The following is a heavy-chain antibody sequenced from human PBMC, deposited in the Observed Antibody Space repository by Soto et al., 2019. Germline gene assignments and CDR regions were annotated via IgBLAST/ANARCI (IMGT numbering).Heavy chain of an antibody. J-gene: IGHJ3*02. D-gene: IGHD2-2*01. Sequence: GGSLRLSCAASGFTFSNAWMRWVRQAPGKGLEWVGRIKSKTDGGTTDYAAPVKGRFTISRDDSKNTLYLQMNSLKTEDTAVYYCTTEAQVVTADYDAFDIWGQGTMVTVSS. V-gene: IGHV3-15*01. CDR3: TTEAQVVTADYDAFDI. CDR2: IKSKTDGGTT. CDR1: GFTFSNAW.